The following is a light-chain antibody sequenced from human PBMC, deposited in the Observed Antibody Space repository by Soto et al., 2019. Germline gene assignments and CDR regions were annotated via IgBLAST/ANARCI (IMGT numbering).Light chain of an antibody. J-gene: IGLJ3*02. V-gene: IGLV1-47*01. CDR1: SSNIGRNY. Sequence: QAVLTQPPSASGTPGQRVTISCSGSSSNIGRNYVYWYQQLPGTAPKLLIYRNDQRPSGVPDRFSGSKSGTSASLAISGLRSDDEADYYCAAWDASLSGVVFGGGTKVTVL. CDR2: RND. CDR3: AAWDASLSGVV.